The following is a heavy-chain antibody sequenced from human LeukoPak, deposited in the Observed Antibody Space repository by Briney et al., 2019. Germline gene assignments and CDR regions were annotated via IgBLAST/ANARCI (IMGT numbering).Heavy chain of an antibody. CDR1: GFTFDDYA. CDR3: AKSESSGWPIDAFDI. Sequence: PGGPLRLSCAASGFTFDDYAMHWVRQAPGKGLEWVSGISWNSGSIGYADSVKGRFTISRDNAKNSLYLQMNSLRAEDMALYYCAKSESSGWPIDAFDIWGQGTMVTVSS. CDR2: ISWNSGSI. J-gene: IGHJ3*02. D-gene: IGHD6-19*01. V-gene: IGHV3-9*03.